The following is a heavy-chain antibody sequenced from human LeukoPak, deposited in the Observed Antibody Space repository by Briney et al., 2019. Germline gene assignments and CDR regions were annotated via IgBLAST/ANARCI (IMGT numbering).Heavy chain of an antibody. CDR1: GFTFSSYA. J-gene: IGHJ6*03. Sequence: GGSLRLSCAASGFTFSSYAMSWVRQAPGKGLEWVSAISGSGGSTYYADSVKGRFTISRDNSKNTLYLQMNSLRAEDTAVYYCAKDQSSRYYYYMDVWGKGTTVTVSS. CDR3: AKDQSSRYYYYMDV. D-gene: IGHD6-19*01. V-gene: IGHV3-23*01. CDR2: ISGSGGST.